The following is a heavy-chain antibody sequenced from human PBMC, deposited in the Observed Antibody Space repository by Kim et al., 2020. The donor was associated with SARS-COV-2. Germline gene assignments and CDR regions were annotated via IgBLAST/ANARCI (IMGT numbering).Heavy chain of an antibody. J-gene: IGHJ5*02. Sequence: KLQGRVTMTTDTSTSTAYMELRSLRSDDTAVYYCARGPSWYYYNYNWFDPWGQGTLVTVSS. D-gene: IGHD6-13*01. V-gene: IGHV1-18*01. CDR3: ARGPSWYYYNYNWFDP.